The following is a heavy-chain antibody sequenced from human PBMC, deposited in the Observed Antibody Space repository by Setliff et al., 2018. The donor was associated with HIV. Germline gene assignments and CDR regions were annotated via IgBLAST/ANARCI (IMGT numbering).Heavy chain of an antibody. J-gene: IGHJ4*02. V-gene: IGHV1-2*02. Sequence: GSVKVSCKASGYTFTGYYMHWVRQAPGQGLEWMGWINPNSGGTNYAQKFQGRVTMTRDTSISTAYMELSRLRSDDTAVYYCATLQQLTYYFDYWGQGTLVTVS. CDR1: GYTFTGYY. CDR2: INPNSGGT. CDR3: ATLQQLTYYFDY. D-gene: IGHD6-13*01.